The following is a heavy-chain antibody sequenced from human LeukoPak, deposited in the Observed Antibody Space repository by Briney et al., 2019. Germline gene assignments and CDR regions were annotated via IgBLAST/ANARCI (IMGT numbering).Heavy chain of an antibody. CDR1: GFTFSSYS. J-gene: IGHJ6*03. CDR3: ATHSADYYYYMDV. D-gene: IGHD6-13*01. Sequence: GGSLRLSCAASGFTFSSYSMNWVRQAPGKGLEWVSSISSSSSYIYYADSVKGRFTISRDNAKNSLYLQMNSLRAEDTAVYYCATHSADYYYYMDVWGKGTTVTVSS. CDR2: ISSSSSYI. V-gene: IGHV3-21*01.